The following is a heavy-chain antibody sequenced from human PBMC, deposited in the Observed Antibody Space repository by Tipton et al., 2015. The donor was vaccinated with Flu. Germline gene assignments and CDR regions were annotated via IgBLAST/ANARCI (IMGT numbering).Heavy chain of an antibody. CDR2: TFHSGNT. CDR1: GDSTRSSNYY. J-gene: IGHJ5*02. Sequence: GLVKPSETLSLTCGVSGDSTRSSNYYWGWIRQPPGKGLEWIGNTFHSGNTYLNPSLKSRVTMSIDTSKNQFSLKLSSVTASDTAVYYCARRDYSNYVSEPRNWFDPWGQGALVTVSS. D-gene: IGHD4-11*01. CDR3: ARRDYSNYVSEPRNWFDP. V-gene: IGHV4-39*07.